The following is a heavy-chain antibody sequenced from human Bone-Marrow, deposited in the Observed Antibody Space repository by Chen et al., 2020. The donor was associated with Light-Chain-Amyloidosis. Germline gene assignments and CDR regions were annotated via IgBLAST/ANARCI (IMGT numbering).Heavy chain of an antibody. Sequence: QVQLRESGPGLVQASETLSLTCTVSGGSIRSYFWSWIRQSPGKGLEWIGYIYYDGSTHYNPSLKSRVTISQDTSKNQYSLKLNSVTAADTAIYYCARTSGPSHFDYWGQGTLVTFSS. J-gene: IGHJ4*02. V-gene: IGHV4-59*01. CDR2: IYYDGST. CDR3: ARTSGPSHFDY. CDR1: GGSIRSYF. D-gene: IGHD3-10*01.